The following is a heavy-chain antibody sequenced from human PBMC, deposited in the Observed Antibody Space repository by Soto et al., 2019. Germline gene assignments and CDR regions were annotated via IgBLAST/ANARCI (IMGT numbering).Heavy chain of an antibody. V-gene: IGHV1-18*04. D-gene: IGHD3-3*01. CDR2: ISAYSGDT. CDR3: VREVENFRGMISFGY. Sequence: QVQLVQSGGEVKKPGASVRVSCKASGYTFTTYGISWVRQAPGQGFEWMGWISAYSGDTRYAQKFQGRVAMTRDTSTSTAYMELGSLRSDDTAVYYCVREVENFRGMISFGYWGQGTLVTVSS. J-gene: IGHJ4*02. CDR1: GYTFTTYG.